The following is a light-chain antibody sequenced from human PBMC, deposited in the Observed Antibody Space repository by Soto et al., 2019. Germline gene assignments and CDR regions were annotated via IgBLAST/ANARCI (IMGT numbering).Light chain of an antibody. CDR2: EVS. CDR1: ISDVGGYNY. CDR3: SSYAGSLSLYV. V-gene: IGLV2-14*01. Sequence: QSVLTQPASVSGSPGQSITISCTGTISDVGGYNYVSWYQHHPGKAPTLIIYEVSNRPSGVSNRFSGSKSGNTASLTISGLQAEDEADYYCSSYAGSLSLYVSGPGTKVTVL. J-gene: IGLJ1*01.